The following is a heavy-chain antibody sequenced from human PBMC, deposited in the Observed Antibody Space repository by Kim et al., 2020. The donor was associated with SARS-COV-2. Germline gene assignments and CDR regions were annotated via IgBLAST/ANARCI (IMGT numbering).Heavy chain of an antibody. V-gene: IGHV4-59*13. CDR3: ARGWVYFDY. CDR1: GGSISSYY. CDR2: IYYSGST. Sequence: SETLSLTCTVSGGSISSYYWSWIRQPPGKGLEWIGYIYYSGSTNYNPSLKSRVTISVDTSKNQFSLKLSSVTAADTAVYYCARGWVYFDYWGQGTLVTVSS. J-gene: IGHJ4*02.